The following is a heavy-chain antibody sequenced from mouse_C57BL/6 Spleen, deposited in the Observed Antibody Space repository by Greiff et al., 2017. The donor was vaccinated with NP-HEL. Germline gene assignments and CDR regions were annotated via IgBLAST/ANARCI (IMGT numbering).Heavy chain of an antibody. J-gene: IGHJ1*03. Sequence: VQLQQSGPELVKPGASVKMSCKASGYSFTGYYMNWVKQSPEKSLEWIGEIYPGTGGTTYNEKFKGKATLTVDTSSSTAYMQLSSLTSEDSAVEYWARTGTGYDGYFDVWGTGTTVTVSS. D-gene: IGHD2-14*01. CDR1: GYSFTGYY. V-gene: IGHV1-42*01. CDR3: ARTGTGYDGYFDV. CDR2: IYPGTGGT.